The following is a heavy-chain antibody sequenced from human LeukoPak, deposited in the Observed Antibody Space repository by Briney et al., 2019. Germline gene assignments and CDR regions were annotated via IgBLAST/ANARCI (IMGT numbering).Heavy chain of an antibody. Sequence: GVLRLSCAASGFTFSSYSMNWVRQAPGKGLEWVSSLSSSSLYIYYADSVKGRFTISRDNAKKSLYLQMDSLRAEDTAVYYCAKDKEDYYYGSGYYFDYWGQGTLVTVSS. V-gene: IGHV3-21*01. CDR3: AKDKEDYYYGSGYYFDY. CDR2: LSSSSLYI. J-gene: IGHJ4*02. CDR1: GFTFSSYS. D-gene: IGHD3-10*01.